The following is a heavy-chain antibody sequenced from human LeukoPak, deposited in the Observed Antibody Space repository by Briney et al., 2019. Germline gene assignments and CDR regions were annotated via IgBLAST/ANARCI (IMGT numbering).Heavy chain of an antibody. D-gene: IGHD1-20*01. V-gene: IGHV4-59*01. CDR3: ARARYNWKVPYFDY. CDR2: IYYSGST. J-gene: IGHJ4*02. CDR1: GGSISSYY. Sequence: PSETLSLTCTVSGGSISSYYWSWIRQPPGKGLEWFGYIYYSGSTNYNPSLKSRVTISVDTSKNQFSLKPSSVTAADTAVYYCARARYNWKVPYFDYWGQGTLVTVSS.